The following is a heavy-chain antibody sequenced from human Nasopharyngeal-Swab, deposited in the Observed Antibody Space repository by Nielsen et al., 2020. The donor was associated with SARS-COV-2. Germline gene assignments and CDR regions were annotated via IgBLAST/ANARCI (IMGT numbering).Heavy chain of an antibody. V-gene: IGHV4-61*03. CDR3: AGGGWGDYPDY. J-gene: IGHJ4*02. CDR1: GGSVSSGNYY. Sequence: SETLSLTCTVSGGSVSSGNYYWSWLRQPPGKGLEWIGYIYYSGSTNYNPSLKSRVSISVDTSKNHFSLKLSSVTAADTAVYYCAGGGWGDYPDYWGQGTLVTVSS. D-gene: IGHD4-17*01. CDR2: IYYSGST.